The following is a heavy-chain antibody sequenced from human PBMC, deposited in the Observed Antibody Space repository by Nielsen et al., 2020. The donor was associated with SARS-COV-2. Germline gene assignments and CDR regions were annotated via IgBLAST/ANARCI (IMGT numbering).Heavy chain of an antibody. CDR2: ISAYNGNT. CDR1: GGTFSSFA. Sequence: ASVKVSCKASGGTFSSFAISWVRQAPGQGLEWMGWISAYNGNTNYAQKLQGRVTMTTDTSTSTAYMELRSLRSDDTAVYYCAREQHYDFWSGYYRMDYYYGMDVWGQGTTVTVSS. J-gene: IGHJ6*02. V-gene: IGHV1-18*01. CDR3: AREQHYDFWSGYYRMDYYYGMDV. D-gene: IGHD3-3*01.